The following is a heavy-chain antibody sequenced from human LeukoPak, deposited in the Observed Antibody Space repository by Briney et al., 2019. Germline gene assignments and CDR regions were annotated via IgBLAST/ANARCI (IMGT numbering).Heavy chain of an antibody. CDR2: ISTYNGNT. J-gene: IGHJ5*02. CDR3: ARVQGYCSDGRCYPGWFAP. D-gene: IGHD2-15*01. V-gene: IGHV1-18*01. Sequence: ASVKVSCKASGYTFINYDFSWVRQAPGQGLEWMGWISTYNGNTNYAQKLQGRVTMTTDTSTSTAYMELKSLRSDDRAVYYCARVQGYCSDGRCYPGWFAPWGQGTLVTVSS. CDR1: GYTFINYD.